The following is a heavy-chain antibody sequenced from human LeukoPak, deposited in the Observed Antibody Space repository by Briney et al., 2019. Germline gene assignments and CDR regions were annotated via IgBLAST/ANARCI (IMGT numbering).Heavy chain of an antibody. V-gene: IGHV1-2*02. Sequence: ASVKVSCKASGYAFTGYYMHWVRQAPGQGLEWMGWINPNSGGTNYAQKFQGRVTMTRDTSISTAYMELSRLRSDDTAVYYCARDRTKRQQLVLVYWGQGTLVTVSS. J-gene: IGHJ4*02. CDR2: INPNSGGT. D-gene: IGHD6-13*01. CDR1: GYAFTGYY. CDR3: ARDRTKRQQLVLVY.